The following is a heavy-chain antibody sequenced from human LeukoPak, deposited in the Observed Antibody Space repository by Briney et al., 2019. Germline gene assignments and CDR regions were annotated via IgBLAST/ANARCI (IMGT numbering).Heavy chain of an antibody. CDR3: ARELQHRRYGMDV. J-gene: IGHJ6*02. CDR2: IYHSGST. Sequence: SQTLSLTCAVSGGSISSGGYSWRWIRQPPGKGLEWIGYIYHSGSTYYNPSLKSRVTISVDRSKNQFSLKLSSVTAADTAVYYCARELQHRRYGMDVWGQGTTVTVSS. D-gene: IGHD2-21*01. CDR1: GGSISSGGYS. V-gene: IGHV4-30-2*01.